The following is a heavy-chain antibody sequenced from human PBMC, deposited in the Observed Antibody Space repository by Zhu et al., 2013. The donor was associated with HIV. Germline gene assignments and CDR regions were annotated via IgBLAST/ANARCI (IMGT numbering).Heavy chain of an antibody. CDR2: IIPIFGTA. D-gene: IGHD6-19*01. J-gene: IGHJ4*02. V-gene: IGHV1-69*01. Sequence: QVQLVQSGAEVKKPGASVKVSCKASGYTFTGYYMHWVRQAPGQGLEWMGGIIPIFGTANYAQKFQGRVTITADESTSTAYMELSSLRSEDTAVYYCARRGRGSSGWNAFDYWGQGTLVTVSS. CDR3: ARRGRGSSGWNAFDY. CDR1: GYTFTGYY.